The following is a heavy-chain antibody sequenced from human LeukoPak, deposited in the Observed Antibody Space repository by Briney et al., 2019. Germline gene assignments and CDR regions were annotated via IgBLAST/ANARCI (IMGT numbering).Heavy chain of an antibody. CDR3: ARVTGDRSLDL. Sequence: PSETLSLTCAVYGGSFSGYYWSWIRQPPGKGLEWIGEINHSGSTNYNPSLKSRVTISVDTSKNQFSLKLSSVTAADTAVYYCARVTGDRSLDLWGQGALVTVSS. V-gene: IGHV4-34*01. D-gene: IGHD7-27*01. CDR1: GGSFSGYY. J-gene: IGHJ5*02. CDR2: INHSGST.